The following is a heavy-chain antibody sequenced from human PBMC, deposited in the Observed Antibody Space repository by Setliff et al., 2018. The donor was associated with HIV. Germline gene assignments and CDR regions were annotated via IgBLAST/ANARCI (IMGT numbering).Heavy chain of an antibody. V-gene: IGHV4-39*01. J-gene: IGHJ5*02. D-gene: IGHD3-10*01. CDR2: FYYTGSS. CDR3: ASGWATMPRGVLTSGWFEP. Sequence: SETLSLTCAVSGGSISSSSYFWGWIRQPPGKGLEWIGNFYYTGSSYYTPSPQRRVTISVDTAKTQFTLRFSSVTAADTAVYYCASGWATMPRGVLTSGWFEPLGPGTLVTVSS. CDR1: GGSISSSSYF.